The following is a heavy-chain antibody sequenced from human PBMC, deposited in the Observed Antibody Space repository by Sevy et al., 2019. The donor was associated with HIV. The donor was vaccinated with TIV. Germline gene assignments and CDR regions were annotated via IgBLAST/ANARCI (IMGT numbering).Heavy chain of an antibody. CDR1: GYTFTSYD. CDR3: ARGACSGGSCYRYYYGMDV. CDR2: MIPNSGNT. D-gene: IGHD2-15*01. J-gene: IGHJ6*02. V-gene: IGHV1-8*01. Sequence: ASVKVSCKASGYTFTSYDINWVRQATGQGLEWMGWMIPNSGNTGCAQKFQGRVTMTRNTSISTAYMELSSLRSEDTAVYYCARGACSGGSCYRYYYGMDVWGQGTTVTVSS.